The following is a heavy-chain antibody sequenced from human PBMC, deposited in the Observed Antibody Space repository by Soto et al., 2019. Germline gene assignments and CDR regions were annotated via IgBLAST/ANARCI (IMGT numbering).Heavy chain of an antibody. D-gene: IGHD6-25*01. CDR3: VREIPLSSSGAFDI. CDR1: GYTFTGQY. CDR2: INPMSGGT. J-gene: IGHJ3*02. V-gene: IGHV1-2*04. Sequence: QVQLVQSGAEVKKPGASVKVSCKASGYTFTGQYIHWVRQAPGQGLEWMGWINPMSGGTTYAQKFKGWVTMTRDTSISTAYMELSRLKSDDTAVYYCVREIPLSSSGAFDIWGQGTMVTVSS.